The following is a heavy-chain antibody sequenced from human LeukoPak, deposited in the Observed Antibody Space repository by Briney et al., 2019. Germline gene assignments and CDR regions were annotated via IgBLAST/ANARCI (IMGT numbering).Heavy chain of an antibody. J-gene: IGHJ5*02. CDR3: AKDVVRVSSKGWFDP. V-gene: IGHV3-23*01. Sequence: PGGSLRLSCVASGSTFSSYAMSWVRQAPGKGLEWVSTISGSGGSTYYADSVKGRFTISRDNSKNTLYLQMNSLRAEDTAVYYCAKDVVRVSSKGWFDPWGQGTLVSVSS. CDR2: ISGSGGST. CDR1: GSTFSSYA. D-gene: IGHD6-6*01.